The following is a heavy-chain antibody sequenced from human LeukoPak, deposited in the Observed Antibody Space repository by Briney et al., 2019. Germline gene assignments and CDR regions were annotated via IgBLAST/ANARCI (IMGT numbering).Heavy chain of an antibody. CDR2: INPSGGGT. CDR3: AREPRTCGTIFCVHGMDV. Sequence: ASVKVSCKASGYTFTGYYMHWVRQAPGQGLEWIGRINPSGGGTNYARKFQGRVTMTRDTSSSTAFMELRRLRSDDTAVYYCAREPRTCGTIFCVHGMDVWGQGTTVTVSS. V-gene: IGHV1-2*02. CDR1: GYTFTGYY. J-gene: IGHJ6*02. D-gene: IGHD3-9*01.